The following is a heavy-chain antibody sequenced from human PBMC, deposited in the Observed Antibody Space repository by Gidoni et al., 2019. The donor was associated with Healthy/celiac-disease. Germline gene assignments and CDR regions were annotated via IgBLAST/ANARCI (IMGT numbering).Heavy chain of an antibody. CDR3: TTEELRYAFDI. CDR1: GFTFSNAW. Sequence: EVQLVESGGGLVKPGGSLRLSCAASGFTFSNAWMSWVRQAPGKGLEWVCRIKSKTDGGTTDYAAPVKGRFTISRDDSKNTLYLQMNSLKTEDTAVYYCTTEELRYAFDIWGQGTMVTVSS. V-gene: IGHV3-15*01. CDR2: IKSKTDGGTT. J-gene: IGHJ3*02. D-gene: IGHD1-7*01.